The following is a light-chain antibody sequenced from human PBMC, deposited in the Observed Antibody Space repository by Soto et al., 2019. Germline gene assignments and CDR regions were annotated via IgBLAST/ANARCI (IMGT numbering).Light chain of an antibody. CDR2: AAS. Sequence: DIQMTQSPSSLSASVGDRVTITCRASQSISTYLNWYQLKPGKAPKLLISAASSLQSGVPSRFSGSGSGTDFTLTITTLQPEDFASYYCHQSYSTPDTFGQGNRLEIK. V-gene: IGKV1-39*01. CDR1: QSISTY. CDR3: HQSYSTPDT. J-gene: IGKJ2*01.